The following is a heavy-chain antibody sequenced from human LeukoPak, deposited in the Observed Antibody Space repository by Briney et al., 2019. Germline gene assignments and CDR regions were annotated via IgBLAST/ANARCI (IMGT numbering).Heavy chain of an antibody. V-gene: IGHV3-15*01. Sequence: GGSLRLSCAASGFTFSIYVMSWVRQAPGKGLQWVGHIRSETDGATTDYAAAVQGRFTISRDDSKKMLYLEMNSLKTEDTGLYYCTTDLNQRLKWFGNPLDHWGQGTPVTVSS. J-gene: IGHJ4*02. CDR2: IRSETDGATT. D-gene: IGHD3-10*01. CDR1: GFTFSIYV. CDR3: TTDLNQRLKWFGNPLDH.